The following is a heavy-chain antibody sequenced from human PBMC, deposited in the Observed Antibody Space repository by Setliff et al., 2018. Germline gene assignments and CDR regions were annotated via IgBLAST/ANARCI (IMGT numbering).Heavy chain of an antibody. J-gene: IGHJ6*02. D-gene: IGHD6-19*01. CDR3: AREQWLDPPGYYYDLDV. CDR1: GGSFSGYY. V-gene: IGHV4-34*12. CDR2: IIHSGST. Sequence: SETLSLTCAVYGGSFSGYYWSWIRQPPGKRLEWSGEIIHSGSTNYNPSLKSRVTISVDTSKNQFSLKLSSVTAADTAVYYCAREQWLDPPGYYYDLDVWGQGTTVTVSS.